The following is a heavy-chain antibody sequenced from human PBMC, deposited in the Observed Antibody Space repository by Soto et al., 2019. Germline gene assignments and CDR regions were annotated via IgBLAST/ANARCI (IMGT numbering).Heavy chain of an antibody. CDR2: IPYDGNNK. V-gene: IGHV3-30*18. D-gene: IGHD3-10*01. CDR1: GFSFSNYG. J-gene: IGHJ4*02. CDR3: AKDGGERLWFGEFGND. Sequence: QVQLVESGGGVVQPGRSLRLSCAASGFSFSNYGMHWVRQAPGKGLEWVALIPYDGNNKYYADSVKGRFTISRDNSKNTMYLQMNSLRAEDTGVYYCAKDGGERLWFGEFGNDWGQGTLVTVSS.